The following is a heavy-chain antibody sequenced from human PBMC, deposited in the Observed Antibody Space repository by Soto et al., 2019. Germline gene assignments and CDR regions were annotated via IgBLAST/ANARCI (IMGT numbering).Heavy chain of an antibody. V-gene: IGHV3-23*01. D-gene: IGHD6-19*01. Sequence: GGSLRLSCAASGFTFSSCAMSWVRQAPGMGLQGVSAISDSGGSTYYADSVRGRFTIARDNSKNTLYLQLNSLGAEDTAVYYCAKDRPAAGSQWLVPIWGRGTLVTVSS. CDR1: GFTFSSCA. CDR2: ISDSGGST. CDR3: AKDRPAAGSQWLVPI. J-gene: IGHJ4*02.